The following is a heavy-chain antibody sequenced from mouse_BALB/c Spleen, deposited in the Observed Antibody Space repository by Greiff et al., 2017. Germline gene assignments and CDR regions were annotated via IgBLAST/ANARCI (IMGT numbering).Heavy chain of an antibody. CDR3: ARRDYDYPFAY. Sequence: EVQLVESGGGLVQPGGSLKLSCAASGFTFSSYTMSWVRQTPEKRLEWVAYISNGGGSTYYPDTVKGRFTISRDNAKNTLYLQMSSLKSEDTAMYYCARRDYDYPFAYWGQGTLVTVSA. D-gene: IGHD2-4*01. CDR1: GFTFSSYT. J-gene: IGHJ3*01. V-gene: IGHV5-12-2*01. CDR2: ISNGGGST.